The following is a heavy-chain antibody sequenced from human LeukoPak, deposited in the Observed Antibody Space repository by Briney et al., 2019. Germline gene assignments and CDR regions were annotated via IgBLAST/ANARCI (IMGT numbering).Heavy chain of an antibody. CDR1: GFTFSNYA. D-gene: IGHD2-15*01. CDR2: ISYGGSNK. J-gene: IGHJ4*02. V-gene: IGHV3-30*04. CDR3: ARDFLFCSGGSCAVGAVDY. Sequence: GGSLRLSCAASGFTFSNYAMHWVRQAPGKGLEWVAVISYGGSNKYYVDSVKGRFTISRDNSKNTLSLQMNTLSAEDTAVYYCARDFLFCSGGSCAVGAVDYWGQGTLVTVSS.